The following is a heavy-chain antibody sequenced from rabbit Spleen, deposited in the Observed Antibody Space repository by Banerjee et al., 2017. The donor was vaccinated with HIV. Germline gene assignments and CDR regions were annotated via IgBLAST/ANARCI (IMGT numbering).Heavy chain of an antibody. Sequence: QSLEESGGGLVRPEGSLKLSCTASGFSFSNKAVMCWVRQAPGKGLEWIACIDTSNGDTDYANWPKGRFTISKASSTTVTLQMTSLTAADTATYFCARNYVNVFDPWGPGTLVTVS. D-gene: IGHD1-1*01. V-gene: IGHV1S40*01. J-gene: IGHJ2*01. CDR3: ARNYVNVFDP. CDR1: GFSFSNKAV. CDR2: IDTSNGDT.